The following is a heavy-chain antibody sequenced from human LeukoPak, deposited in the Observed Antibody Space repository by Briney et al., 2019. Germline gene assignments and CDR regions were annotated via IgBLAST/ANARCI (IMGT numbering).Heavy chain of an antibody. CDR2: IKQDGSEK. CDR1: GFTFSSYW. Sequence: GGFLRLSCAASGFTFSSYWMSWVRQAPGKGLEWVANIKQDGSEKYYVDSVKGRFTISRDNAKNSLYLQMNSLRAEDTAVYYCARGSVESGYGLDYWGQGTLVTVSS. D-gene: IGHD5-12*01. CDR3: ARGSVESGYGLDY. J-gene: IGHJ4*02. V-gene: IGHV3-7*01.